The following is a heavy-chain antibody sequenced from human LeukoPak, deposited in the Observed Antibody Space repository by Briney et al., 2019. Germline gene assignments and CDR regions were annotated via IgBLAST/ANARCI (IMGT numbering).Heavy chain of an antibody. V-gene: IGHV3-7*01. CDR2: IKQDGSEK. Sequence: PGGSLRLSCAASGFTFSSYWMSWVRQAPGKGLEWVANIKQDGSEKYYVDSVKGRFTISRDNAKNTLYLQMNTLRTEDTAVYYCANQKLSGTYLPDYWGQGTLVTVSS. D-gene: IGHD3-10*01. CDR1: GFTFSSYW. J-gene: IGHJ4*02. CDR3: ANQKLSGTYLPDY.